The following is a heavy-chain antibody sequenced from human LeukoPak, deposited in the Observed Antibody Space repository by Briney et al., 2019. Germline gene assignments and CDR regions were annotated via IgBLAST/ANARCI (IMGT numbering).Heavy chain of an antibody. Sequence: PGGTLRLSCAASGFTFSSYSMNWVGQAQGKGLEWVSSISSSSSYIYYADSVKGRFTISRDNAKNSLYLQMNSLRAEDTAVYYCARDPRRDGHFDYWGQGTLVTVSS. CDR3: ARDPRRDGHFDY. CDR2: ISSSSSYI. J-gene: IGHJ4*02. V-gene: IGHV3-21*01. CDR1: GFTFSSYS. D-gene: IGHD5-24*01.